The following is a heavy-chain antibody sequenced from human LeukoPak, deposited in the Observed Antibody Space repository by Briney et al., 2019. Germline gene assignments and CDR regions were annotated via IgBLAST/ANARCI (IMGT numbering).Heavy chain of an antibody. D-gene: IGHD2-8*01. CDR3: ARQARMVYAIGDAFDI. V-gene: IGHV5-51*01. CDR2: IYPGDSDT. Sequence: GESLKISCKGSGYSFTSYWIGWVRQMPGKGPEWMGIIYPGDSDTRYSPSFQGQVTISADKSISTAYLQWSSLKASDTAMYYCARQARMVYAIGDAFDIWGQGTMVTVSS. J-gene: IGHJ3*02. CDR1: GYSFTSYW.